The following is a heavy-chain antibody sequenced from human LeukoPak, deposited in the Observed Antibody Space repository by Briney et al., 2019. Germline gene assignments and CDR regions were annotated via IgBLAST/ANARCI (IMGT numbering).Heavy chain of an antibody. Sequence: GGSLRLSCVASGFPFSSYWMTWVRQAPGKGLEWVANIKQDGSKKSYVDSVKGRFTISRDNAKNSLYLQMNSLRAEDTAIYYCTRQVGALDYWGQGTLVTVSS. CDR2: IKQDGSKK. D-gene: IGHD1-26*01. CDR1: GFPFSSYW. J-gene: IGHJ4*02. CDR3: TRQVGALDY. V-gene: IGHV3-7*01.